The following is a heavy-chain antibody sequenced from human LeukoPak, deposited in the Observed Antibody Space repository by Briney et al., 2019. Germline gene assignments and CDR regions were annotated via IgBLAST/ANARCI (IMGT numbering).Heavy chain of an antibody. V-gene: IGHV1-24*01. Sequence: GASVKVSCKVSGYTLTELSMHWVRQAPGKGLEWMGGFDPQDGETIYAQKFQGRVTMTEDTSTDTAYMELSSLRSEDTAVYYCATDHPRRIAVAAERGREFDPWGQGTLVTVSS. CDR2: FDPQDGET. CDR3: ATDHPRRIAVAAERGREFDP. J-gene: IGHJ5*02. CDR1: GYTLTELS. D-gene: IGHD6-19*01.